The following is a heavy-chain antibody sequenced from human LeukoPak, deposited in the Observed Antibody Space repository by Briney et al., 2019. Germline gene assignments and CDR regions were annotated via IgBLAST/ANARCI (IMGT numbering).Heavy chain of an antibody. CDR2: INTNTGNP. CDR3: GRDPRLGRRGYTYGYIDH. D-gene: IGHD5-18*01. Sequence: ASVKVSCKTSGYTFTNNSINWVRQAPGQGLEWMVWINTNTGNPTYAQGFFTGRYVFSLDTSTSTAYLQINGLKADDTAVYYCGRDPRLGRRGYTYGYIDHWGQGTLLTVAS. J-gene: IGHJ4*02. V-gene: IGHV7-4-1*02. CDR1: GYTFTNNS.